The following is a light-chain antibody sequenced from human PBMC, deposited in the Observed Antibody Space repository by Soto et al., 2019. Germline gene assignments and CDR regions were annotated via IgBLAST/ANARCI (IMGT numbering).Light chain of an antibody. CDR3: SSYTSISTLYV. CDR1: NSDVGGYNY. J-gene: IGLJ1*01. Sequence: QSALTQPASVSGSPGQSITISFTGTNSDVGGYNYVSWYQQHPGKAPELMIYEVSHRPSGVSNRFSGSKSDNTASPTISGLQAEDEADYYCSSYTSISTLYVFGTGTKVTVL. V-gene: IGLV2-14*01. CDR2: EVS.